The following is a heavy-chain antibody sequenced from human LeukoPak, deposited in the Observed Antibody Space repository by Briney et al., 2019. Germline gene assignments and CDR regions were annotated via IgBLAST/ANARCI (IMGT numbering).Heavy chain of an antibody. Sequence: GESLKISCKGSGYSFTSYWIGWVRQMPGKGLEWMGIIYPGDSDTRYSPSFQGQVTISADKSISTAYLQWSSLKASDTAMYCCATSWASGYSRYDYWGQGTLVTVSS. CDR3: ATSWASGYSRYDY. J-gene: IGHJ4*02. CDR1: GYSFTSYW. V-gene: IGHV5-51*01. D-gene: IGHD5-18*01. CDR2: IYPGDSDT.